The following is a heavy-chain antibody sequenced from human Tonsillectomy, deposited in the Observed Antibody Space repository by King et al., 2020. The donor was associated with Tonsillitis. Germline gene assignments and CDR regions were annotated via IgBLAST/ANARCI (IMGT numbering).Heavy chain of an antibody. Sequence: FTLKESGPALVKPTQTVTLTCTVSGFSLSTSGMCVNWIRQPPGKALEWLARIDWDDDKYYSSSLKTRLTISKDTSNNQVVLTMTTMDPVDTATYYCARIRSVPGWGYYFDYWGQGTLVTVSS. CDR2: IDWDDDK. D-gene: IGHD6-19*01. CDR1: GFSLSTSGMC. J-gene: IGHJ4*02. CDR3: ARIRSVPGWGYYFDY. V-gene: IGHV2-70*15.